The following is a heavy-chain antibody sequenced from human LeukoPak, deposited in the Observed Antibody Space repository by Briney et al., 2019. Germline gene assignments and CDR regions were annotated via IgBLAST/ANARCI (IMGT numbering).Heavy chain of an antibody. CDR1: GFTFSSYS. Sequence: GGSLRLSCAASGFTFSSYSMNWVRQAPGKGLEWVSYISSSSSTIYYADSAKGRFTISRDNAKNSLYLQMNSLRAEDTAVYYCARRQVGASYYYYGMDVWGQGTTVTVSS. D-gene: IGHD1-26*01. V-gene: IGHV3-48*01. CDR3: ARRQVGASYYYYGMDV. J-gene: IGHJ6*02. CDR2: ISSSSSTI.